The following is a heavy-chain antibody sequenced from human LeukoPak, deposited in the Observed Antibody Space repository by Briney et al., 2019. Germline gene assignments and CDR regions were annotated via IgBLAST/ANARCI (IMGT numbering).Heavy chain of an antibody. CDR3: AKEGTSSGIDY. CDR1: GFTFDDYA. CDR2: ISWNSGSI. V-gene: IGHV3-9*01. J-gene: IGHJ4*02. D-gene: IGHD3-10*01. Sequence: GGSLRLSCAASGFTFDDYAMHWVRQAPGEGLEWVSGISWNSGSIGYADSVKGRFTISRDNAKNSLYLQMNSLRAEDTALYYCAKEGTSSGIDYWGQGTLVTVSS.